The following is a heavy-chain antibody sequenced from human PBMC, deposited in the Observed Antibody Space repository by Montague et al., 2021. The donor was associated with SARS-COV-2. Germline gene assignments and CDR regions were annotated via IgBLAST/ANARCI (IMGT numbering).Heavy chain of an antibody. D-gene: IGHD4-17*01. V-gene: IGHV3-7*01. CDR2: IKQDGSEK. Sequence: SLSLSLSASGFTFSSYWMSWVRQAPGKGLEWVANIKQDGSEKYYVDSVKGRFTISRDNAKNSLYLQMNSLRAEDTAVYYCARDMGTVTTEHYYYGMDVWGQGTTVTVSS. J-gene: IGHJ6*02. CDR3: ARDMGTVTTEHYYYGMDV. CDR1: GFTFSSYW.